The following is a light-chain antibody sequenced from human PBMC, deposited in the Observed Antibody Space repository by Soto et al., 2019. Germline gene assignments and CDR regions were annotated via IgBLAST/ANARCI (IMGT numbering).Light chain of an antibody. CDR3: SSYTSIITVV. V-gene: IGLV2-14*01. CDR1: SSDVGGYNY. J-gene: IGLJ2*01. Sequence: QSVLTQPASVSGSPGQSITISCTGTSSDVGGYNYVSWYQHHPAKAHKLLIYDVNNRPSGVSDRFSGSKSGNTASLTISGLQTEDEADYYCSSYTSIITVVFGGGTKLTVL. CDR2: DVN.